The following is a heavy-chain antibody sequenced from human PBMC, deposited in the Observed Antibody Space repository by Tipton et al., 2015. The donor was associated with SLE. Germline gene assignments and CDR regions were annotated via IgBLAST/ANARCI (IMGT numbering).Heavy chain of an antibody. CDR3: ARANGNWYFDL. Sequence: LRLSCTVSGGSISSHYWSWIRQPPGKGLEWIGYIYYSGSTHYNPSLKSRVTISVDTAKNQFSLKLSSGTAADTAVYYCARANGNWYFDLWGRGTLVTVSS. CDR1: GGSISSHY. V-gene: IGHV4-59*11. J-gene: IGHJ2*01. D-gene: IGHD1-1*01. CDR2: IYYSGST.